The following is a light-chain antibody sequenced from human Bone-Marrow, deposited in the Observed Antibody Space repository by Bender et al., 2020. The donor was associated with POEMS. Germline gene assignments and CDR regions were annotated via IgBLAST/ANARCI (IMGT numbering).Light chain of an antibody. V-gene: IGLV2-14*01. CDR2: DVD. CDR1: SSDVGGYNY. Sequence: QSALTQPPSASGSPGQSVTISCTGTSSDVGGYNYVSWYQQHPGKAPKLIIYDVDNRPSGVSYRFSGSKSGNTASLTISGLQAEDEADYYCSSYISSSTYLLFGGGTKLTVL. CDR3: SSYISSSTYLL. J-gene: IGLJ2*01.